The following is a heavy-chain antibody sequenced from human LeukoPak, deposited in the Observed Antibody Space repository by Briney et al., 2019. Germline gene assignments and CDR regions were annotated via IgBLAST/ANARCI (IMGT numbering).Heavy chain of an antibody. CDR3: ARESITMVRGVIIKRGYFDY. J-gene: IGHJ4*02. CDR2: ISSSSSYI. D-gene: IGHD3-10*01. CDR1: GFTFSSYS. V-gene: IGHV3-21*01. Sequence: GGSLRLSCAASGFTFSSYSMSWVRQAPGKGLEWVSSISSSSSYIYYADSVKGRFTISRDNAKNSLYLQMNSLRAEDTAVYYCARESITMVRGVIIKRGYFDYWGQGTLVTVSS.